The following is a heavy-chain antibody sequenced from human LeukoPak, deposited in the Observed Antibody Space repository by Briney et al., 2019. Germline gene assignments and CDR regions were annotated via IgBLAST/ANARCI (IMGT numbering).Heavy chain of an antibody. J-gene: IGHJ4*02. CDR3: ARDDSSGSYFFDY. CDR1: QFTFSSYE. V-gene: IGHV3-48*03. Sequence: GGSLRLSCVASQFTFSSYEMNWVRQAPGKGLEWVSYISSSGNTIYYADSVKGRFTISRDNAKNSLYLQMSSLRAEDTAIYYCARDDSSGSYFFDYWGQGTLVTVSS. D-gene: IGHD3-22*01. CDR2: ISSSGNTI.